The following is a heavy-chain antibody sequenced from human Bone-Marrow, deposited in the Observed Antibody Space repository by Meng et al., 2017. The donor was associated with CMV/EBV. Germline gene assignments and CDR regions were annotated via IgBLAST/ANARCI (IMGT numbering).Heavy chain of an antibody. D-gene: IGHD2-2*01. V-gene: IGHV4-34*01. Sequence: SETLSLTCAVYGGSFSGYYWSWIRQPPGKGLEWIGEINHSGSTNYNPSLKSRVTIAVDTSKNQFPLKLSSVTAADTAVYYCARGSKRCSSTSCYHGGYYYYGMAVWGQGTTVTVSS. CDR3: ARGSKRCSSTSCYHGGYYYYGMAV. CDR2: INHSGST. J-gene: IGHJ6*02. CDR1: GGSFSGYY.